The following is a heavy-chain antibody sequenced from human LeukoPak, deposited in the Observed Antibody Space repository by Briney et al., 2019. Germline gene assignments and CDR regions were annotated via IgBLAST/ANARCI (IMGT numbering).Heavy chain of an antibody. CDR2: IYYSGST. CDR3: ARAGYDISAFDI. D-gene: IGHD5-12*01. J-gene: IGHJ3*02. CDR1: GGSISSGGYY. Sequence: SETLSLTCTVSGGSISSGGYYWSWIRQHPGKGLELIVYIYYSGSTYYNPSLKSRVIISVDTYKNQFSLKLSSVAAADTAVYYCARAGYDISAFDIWGQGTMVTVSS. V-gene: IGHV4-31*03.